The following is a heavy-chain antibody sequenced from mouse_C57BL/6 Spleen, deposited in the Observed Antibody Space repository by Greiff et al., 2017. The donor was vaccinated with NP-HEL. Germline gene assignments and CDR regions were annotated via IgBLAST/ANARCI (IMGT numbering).Heavy chain of an antibody. CDR3: ARSGRSGYVGY. CDR2: IYPGDGDT. Sequence: VQLQQSGPELVKPGASVKISCKASGYAFSSSWMNWVKQRPGKGLEWIGRIYPGDGDTNYNGKFKGKATLTADKSSSTAYMQLSSLTSEDSAVYFCARSGRSGYVGYWGQGTTLTVSS. V-gene: IGHV1-82*01. D-gene: IGHD3-2*02. CDR1: GYAFSSSW. J-gene: IGHJ2*01.